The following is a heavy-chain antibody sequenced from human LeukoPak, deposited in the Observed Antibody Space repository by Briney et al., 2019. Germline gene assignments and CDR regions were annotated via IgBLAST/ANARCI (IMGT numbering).Heavy chain of an antibody. D-gene: IGHD6-19*01. CDR2: INPNSGGT. CDR3: ARKKEQWLVRETHKNPFDY. Sequence: ASVKVSCKASGYIFTDYYMHWVRQAPGQELGWMGRINPNSGGTNYAQKFQGRVTMTRDTSISTAYMELSGLRSDDTAVYYCARKKEQWLVRETHKNPFDYWGQGTLVTVSS. J-gene: IGHJ4*02. V-gene: IGHV1-2*06. CDR1: GYIFTDYY.